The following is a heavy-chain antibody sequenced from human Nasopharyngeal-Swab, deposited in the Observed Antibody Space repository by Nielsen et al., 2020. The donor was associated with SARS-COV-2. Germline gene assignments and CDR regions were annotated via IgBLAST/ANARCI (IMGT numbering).Heavy chain of an antibody. D-gene: IGHD6-13*01. Sequence: WVRQAPGQRLEWMGWITAGNGNTQYSQKFHDRLTLTSDTSANTAYMDLSSLRPEDTAVYYCVRDDGSSWLLDKWGQGTLVTVSS. J-gene: IGHJ4*02. CDR2: ITAGNGNT. V-gene: IGHV1-3*01. CDR3: VRDDGSSWLLDK.